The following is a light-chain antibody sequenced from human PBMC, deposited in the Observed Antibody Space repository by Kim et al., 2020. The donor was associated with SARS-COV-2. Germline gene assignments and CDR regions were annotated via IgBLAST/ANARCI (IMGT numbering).Light chain of an antibody. CDR2: DVN. J-gene: IGLJ3*02. CDR1: SSDVGGYNY. V-gene: IGLV2-11*01. CDR3: CSYAGSYTGV. Sequence: QSALTQPRSVSGSPGQSVTISCTGTSSDVGGYNYVSWYQQHPGKAPKLMIYDVNKRPSGVPDRFSGSKSGNTASLTISGLQAEDEADYYCCSYAGSYTGVFGGGTQLTVL.